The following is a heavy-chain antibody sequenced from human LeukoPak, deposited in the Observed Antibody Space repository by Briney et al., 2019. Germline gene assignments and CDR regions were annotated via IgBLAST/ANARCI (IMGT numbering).Heavy chain of an antibody. CDR3: ARGGPSWFDP. CDR1: GGSIRSYY. Sequence: KPSETLSLTCTVSGGSIRSYYWSWIRQPPGKGLEWIGYIYYRGSTNYSPSLRSRVTISVDTSKNQFSLKVNSVTAADTAVYYCARGGPSWFDPWGQGTLVTVSS. V-gene: IGHV4-59*01. J-gene: IGHJ5*02. CDR2: IYYRGST. D-gene: IGHD1-26*01.